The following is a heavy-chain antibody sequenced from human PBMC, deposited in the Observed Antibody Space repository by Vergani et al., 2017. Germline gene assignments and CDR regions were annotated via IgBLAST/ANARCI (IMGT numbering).Heavy chain of an antibody. Sequence: EVQLEESGGGLAKPGGSLRLSCAASGFSFSLYAMNWVRQAPGKGLEWVSAISGSGGSTYYADSVKGRFTISRDNSKNTLYLQMNSLRAEDTAVYYCAKDRSSSGYANAFDIWGQGTMVTVSS. V-gene: IGHV3-23*04. D-gene: IGHD3-22*01. CDR2: ISGSGGST. J-gene: IGHJ3*02. CDR1: GFSFSLYA. CDR3: AKDRSSSGYANAFDI.